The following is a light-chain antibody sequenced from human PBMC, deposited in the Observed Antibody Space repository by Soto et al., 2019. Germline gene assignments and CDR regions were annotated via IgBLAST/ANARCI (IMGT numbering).Light chain of an antibody. J-gene: IGKJ3*01. V-gene: IGKV3-20*01. CDR2: GAS. CDR1: QSVSSSF. Sequence: EIVLTQSPGTLSLSPGERATLSCRASQSVSSSFLAWYQQKPGQAPRLFIYGASSRATCIPDRFSGSGSGTDFTLTISRLEPEDFAVYYCQQYGTSRGITFGPGTKVDIK. CDR3: QQYGTSRGIT.